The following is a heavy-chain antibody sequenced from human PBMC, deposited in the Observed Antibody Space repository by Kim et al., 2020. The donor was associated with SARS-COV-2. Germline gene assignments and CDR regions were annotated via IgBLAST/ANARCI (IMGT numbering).Heavy chain of an antibody. Sequence: GESLKISCKGSGYSFTSYWIGWVRQMPGKGLEWMGIIYPGDSDTRYSPSFQGQVTISADKSISTAYLQWSSLKASDTAMYYCARPVLYSSGWNAFDIWGQGTMVTVSS. CDR2: IYPGDSDT. CDR1: GYSFTSYW. J-gene: IGHJ3*02. V-gene: IGHV5-51*01. D-gene: IGHD6-19*01. CDR3: ARPVLYSSGWNAFDI.